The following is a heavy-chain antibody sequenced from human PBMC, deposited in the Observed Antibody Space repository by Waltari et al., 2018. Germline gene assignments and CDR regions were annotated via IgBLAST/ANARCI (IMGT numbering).Heavy chain of an antibody. J-gene: IGHJ4*02. Sequence: QVQLQESGPGLVKPSETLSLTCTVSGGSISSYYWSWIRQPAGKGLEWIGRIYTSGSTNYNPSLKSRVTMSVDTSKNQFSLKLSSVTAADTAVYYCARDPFDYYDSSGYYHQAYWGQGTLVTVSS. V-gene: IGHV4-4*07. CDR2: IYTSGST. CDR1: GGSISSYY. D-gene: IGHD3-22*01. CDR3: ARDPFDYYDSSGYYHQAY.